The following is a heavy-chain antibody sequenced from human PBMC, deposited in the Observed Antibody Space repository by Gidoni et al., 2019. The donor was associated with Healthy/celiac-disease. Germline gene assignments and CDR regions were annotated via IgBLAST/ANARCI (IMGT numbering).Heavy chain of an antibody. CDR3: AKGADGDDFTWFFDY. D-gene: IGHD4-17*01. V-gene: IGHV3-9*01. Sequence: EVQLVESGGGLVQPGRSLRLSCAASGFTFADYAIHWFRQAPGKGREWVAGISWNSGSIGYADSVKGRFTISRDNAKNSLYLQMNSLRAEDTALYYCAKGADGDDFTWFFDYWGQGTLVTVSS. CDR1: GFTFADYA. CDR2: ISWNSGSI. J-gene: IGHJ4*02.